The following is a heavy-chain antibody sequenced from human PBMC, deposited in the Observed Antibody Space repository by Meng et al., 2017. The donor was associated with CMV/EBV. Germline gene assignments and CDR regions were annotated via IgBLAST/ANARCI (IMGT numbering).Heavy chain of an antibody. CDR3: AREEGDC. CDR1: GFTFDDYA. CDR2: ISYDGSNK. J-gene: IGHJ4*02. Sequence: GESLKISCAASGFTFDDYAMHWVRQAPGKGLEWVAVISYDGSNKYYADSVKGRFTISRDNSKNTLYLQMNSLRAEDTAVYYCAREEGDCWGQGTLVTVSS. V-gene: IGHV3-30*04.